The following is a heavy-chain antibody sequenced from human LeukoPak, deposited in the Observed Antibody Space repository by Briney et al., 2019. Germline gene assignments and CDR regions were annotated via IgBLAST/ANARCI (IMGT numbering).Heavy chain of an antibody. CDR1: GGSFSGYY. J-gene: IGHJ5*02. D-gene: IGHD1-14*01. V-gene: IGHV4-34*01. CDR2: INHSGST. CDR3: ARHPPNRAYNWFDL. Sequence: SETLSLTCAVYGGSFSGYYWSWIRQPPGKGLEWIGEINHSGSTNYNPSLKSRVTISVDTSKNQFSLKLSSVTAADTAVYYCARHPPNRAYNWFDLWGQGTLVTVSS.